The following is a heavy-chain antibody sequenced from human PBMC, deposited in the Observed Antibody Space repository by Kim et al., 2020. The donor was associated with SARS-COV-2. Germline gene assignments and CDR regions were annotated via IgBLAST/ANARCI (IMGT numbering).Heavy chain of an antibody. J-gene: IGHJ5*02. V-gene: IGHV4-31*03. CDR2: IYYSGST. Sequence: SETLSLTCTVSGGSISSGGYYWSWIRQHPGKGLEWIGYIYYSGSTYYNPSLKSRVTISVDTSKNQFSLKLSSVTAADTAVYYCARDAAPLVVVAATPEPSCFDPWGQGTLVTVSS. CDR3: ARDAAPLVVVAATPEPSCFDP. CDR1: GGSISSGGYY. D-gene: IGHD2-15*01.